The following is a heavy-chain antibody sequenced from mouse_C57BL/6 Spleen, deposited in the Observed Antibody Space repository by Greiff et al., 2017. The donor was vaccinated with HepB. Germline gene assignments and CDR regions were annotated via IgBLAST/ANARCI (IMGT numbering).Heavy chain of an antibody. CDR3: ARAGDYGVLDY. Sequence: QVQLQQSGAELVMPGASVKLSCKASGYTFTSYWMHWVKQRPGQGLEWIGEIDPSDSYTNYNQKFKGKSTLTVDKSSSPAYMQLSSLTSEDSAVYYCARAGDYGVLDYWGQGTTLTVSS. D-gene: IGHD2-4*01. J-gene: IGHJ2*01. CDR1: GYTFTSYW. V-gene: IGHV1-69*01. CDR2: IDPSDSYT.